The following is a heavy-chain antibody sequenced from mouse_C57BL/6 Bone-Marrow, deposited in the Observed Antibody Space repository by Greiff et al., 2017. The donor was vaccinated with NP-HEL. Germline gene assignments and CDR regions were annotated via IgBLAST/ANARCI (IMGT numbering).Heavy chain of an antibody. D-gene: IGHD3-2*02. V-gene: IGHV1-81*01. Sequence: QVQLQQSGAELARPGASVKLSCKASGYTFTSYGISWVKQRTGQGLEWIGEIYPRSGNTYYNEKFKGKATLTADKSYSTAYMELRSLTSEYSAVYFCARGGSGYPFFAYWGQGTLVTVSA. J-gene: IGHJ3*01. CDR3: ARGGSGYPFFAY. CDR2: IYPRSGNT. CDR1: GYTFTSYG.